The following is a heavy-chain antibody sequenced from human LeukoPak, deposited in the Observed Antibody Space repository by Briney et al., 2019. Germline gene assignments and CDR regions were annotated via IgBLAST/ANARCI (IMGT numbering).Heavy chain of an antibody. V-gene: IGHV3-64D*09. CDR3: VKVNSDY. D-gene: IGHD4-23*01. Sequence: GGPLRLSFAASGFPFISYAMHWVRQAPGKGLEYVSAISSNGGSTYYADSVKGRFTISRDNSKNTLYLQMSSLRAEDTAVYYCVKVNSDYWGQGTLVTVS. J-gene: IGHJ4*02. CDR2: ISSNGGST. CDR1: GFPFISYA.